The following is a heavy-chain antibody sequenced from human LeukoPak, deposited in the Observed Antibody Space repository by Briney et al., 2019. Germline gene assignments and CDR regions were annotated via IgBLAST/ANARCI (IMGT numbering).Heavy chain of an antibody. CDR2: IKQDGSEK. J-gene: IGHJ4*02. D-gene: IGHD2-2*01. Sequence: GGSLRLSCAAAGFTFSSYWMSWVRQAPGKGLEWVANIKQDGSEKYFVDPVKGRFTISRDNAKNSLSLQMNSLRAEDTAVYYCARSRCTSTSCFYDFWGQGSLVTVSS. CDR1: GFTFSSYW. CDR3: ARSRCTSTSCFYDF. V-gene: IGHV3-7*01.